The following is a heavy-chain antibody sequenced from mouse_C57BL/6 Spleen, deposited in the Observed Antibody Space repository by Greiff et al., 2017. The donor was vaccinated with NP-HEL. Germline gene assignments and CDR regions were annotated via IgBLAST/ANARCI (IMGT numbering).Heavy chain of an antibody. CDR3: ARRRAITTVVGDAMDY. Sequence: VQLKQSGAELVKPGASVKISCKASGYAFSSYWMNWVKQRPGKGLEWIGQIYPGDGDTNYNGKFKGKATLTADKSSSTAYMQLSSLTSEDSAVYFCARRRAITTVVGDAMDYWGQGTSVTVSS. CDR1: GYAFSSYW. J-gene: IGHJ4*01. V-gene: IGHV1-80*01. D-gene: IGHD1-1*01. CDR2: IYPGDGDT.